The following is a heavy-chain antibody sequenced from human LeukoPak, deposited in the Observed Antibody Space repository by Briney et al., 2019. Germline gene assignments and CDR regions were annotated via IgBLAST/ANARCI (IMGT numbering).Heavy chain of an antibody. D-gene: IGHD2-8*01. CDR1: GGSISSSSYY. CDR2: IYYSGST. V-gene: IGHV4-39*07. J-gene: IGHJ4*02. CDR3: ARDSVPNALDY. Sequence: SETLSLTCTVSGGSISSSSYYWGWIRQPPGKGLEWIGSIYYSGSTYYNPSLKSRVTISVDTSKNQFSLKLSSVTAADTAVYYCARDSVPNALDYWGQGTLVTVSS.